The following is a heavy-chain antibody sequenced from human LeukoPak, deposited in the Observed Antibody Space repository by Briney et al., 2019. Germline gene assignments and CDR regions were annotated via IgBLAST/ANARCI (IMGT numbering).Heavy chain of an antibody. J-gene: IGHJ4*02. D-gene: IGHD3-22*01. CDR1: GFAFNSYA. Sequence: GGSLRLSCAASGFAFNSYAMSWVRQAPGKGLECVSVISGSGSNTYYADSVKGRFTISRDNSKNTLYLQMNSLRAEDTAVYYCAKRDSNDYYYSASDYWGQGTLVTVSS. V-gene: IGHV3-23*01. CDR3: AKRDSNDYYYSASDY. CDR2: ISGSGSNT.